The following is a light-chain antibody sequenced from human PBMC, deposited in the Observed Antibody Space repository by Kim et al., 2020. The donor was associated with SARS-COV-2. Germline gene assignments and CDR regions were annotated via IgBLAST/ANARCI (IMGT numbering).Light chain of an antibody. CDR3: QQYNNWPRELA. J-gene: IGKJ4*01. V-gene: IGKV3D-15*01. CDR1: QRIGSN. Sequence: EIDVTQSPATLSVSPGERATLSCRASQRIGSNLAWYQHKPGQAPRLLVYGASTRATGVPVRFSGSGSGTEFTLTISSLQSEDFAIYYCQQYNNWPRELAFGGGTKVDIK. CDR2: GAS.